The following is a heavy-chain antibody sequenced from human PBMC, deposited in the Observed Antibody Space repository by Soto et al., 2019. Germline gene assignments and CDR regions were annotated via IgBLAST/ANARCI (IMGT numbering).Heavy chain of an antibody. D-gene: IGHD3-16*02. Sequence: QVQLQESGPGLVKPSQTLSLTCTVSGGSISSGDYYWSWIRQPPGKALEWIGYIYYSGSTYFNPSLKSRVTRSLDKSNHQCSLKLGCVTAAHTAVYYCASVCGWGRSSLFEGGMDVLRQGTTVTVPS. V-gene: IGHV4-30-4*01. CDR1: GGSISSGDYY. CDR2: IYYSGST. J-gene: IGHJ6*02. CDR3: ASVCGWGRSSLFEGGMDV.